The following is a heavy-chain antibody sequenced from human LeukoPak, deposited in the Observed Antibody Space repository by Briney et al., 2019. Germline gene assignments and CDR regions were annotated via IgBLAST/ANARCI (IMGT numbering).Heavy chain of an antibody. CDR2: ISSSSSYI. Sequence: GGSLRLSCAASGFTFSSYSMNWVRQAPGKGLEWVSSISSSSSYIYYADSVKGRFTISRDNAKNSLYLQMNSLRAEDTAVYYCARARGNYYGSGSVVNAFDIWGQGTMVTVSS. CDR1: GFTFSSYS. J-gene: IGHJ3*02. D-gene: IGHD3-10*01. V-gene: IGHV3-21*01. CDR3: ARARGNYYGSGSVVNAFDI.